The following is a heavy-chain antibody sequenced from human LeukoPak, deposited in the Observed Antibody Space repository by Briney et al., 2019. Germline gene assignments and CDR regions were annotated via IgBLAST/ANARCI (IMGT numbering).Heavy chain of an antibody. CDR3: ASNMITMVRGVGVDY. CDR2: ISAYNGNT. Sequence: ASVKVSCKASGYTFTSYGISWVRQAPGQGLEWMGWISAYNGNTNYAQKLQGRVTMTTDTSTSTAYMELRSLRSDDTAVYYCASNMITMVRGVGVDYCGQGTLVTVSS. J-gene: IGHJ4*02. V-gene: IGHV1-18*01. D-gene: IGHD3-10*01. CDR1: GYTFTSYG.